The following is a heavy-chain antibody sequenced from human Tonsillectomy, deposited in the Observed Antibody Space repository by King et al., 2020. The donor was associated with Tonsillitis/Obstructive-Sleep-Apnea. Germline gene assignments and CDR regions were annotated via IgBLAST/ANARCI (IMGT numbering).Heavy chain of an antibody. J-gene: IGHJ6*02. D-gene: IGHD2-2*01. Sequence: VQLVESGGGLVQPGGSLRLSCAASGFTFSSYAMSWVRQAPGKGLEWVAAISGSGGSTYYADSVKGRFTISRDNSKNTLYLQMNSLRAEDTAVYYCAKGPLGRRVVVVPAFSYYGMDVWGQGTTVTVSS. CDR3: AKGPLGRRVVVVPAFSYYGMDV. V-gene: IGHV3-23*04. CDR1: GFTFSSYA. CDR2: ISGSGGST.